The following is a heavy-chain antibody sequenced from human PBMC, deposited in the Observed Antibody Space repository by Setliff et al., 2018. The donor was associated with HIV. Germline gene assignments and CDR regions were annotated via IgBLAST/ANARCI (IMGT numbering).Heavy chain of an antibody. Sequence: SETLSLTCTVSRGSINNDYWSWIRQSPGKGLEWIGYVQNRGTTNYTSSLKSRATISVDTSRSQFSLKLTSVTAADTAVYYCARDRHIAVSGDDAFDIWGQGTLVTVSS. J-gene: IGHJ3*02. CDR2: VQNRGTT. CDR1: RGSINNDY. V-gene: IGHV4-4*08. D-gene: IGHD6-19*01. CDR3: ARDRHIAVSGDDAFDI.